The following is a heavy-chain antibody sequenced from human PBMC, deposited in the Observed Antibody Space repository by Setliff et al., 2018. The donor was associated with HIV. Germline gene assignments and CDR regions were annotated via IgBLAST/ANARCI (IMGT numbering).Heavy chain of an antibody. CDR2: INSDGSST. J-gene: IGHJ6*02. CDR3: ARREGRYCDGNSCYVYYAMDV. D-gene: IGHD2-15*01. CDR1: GGSFSGYYW. Sequence: ETLSLTCAVYGGSFSGYYWMHWVRQAPGKGLVWVSRINSDGSSTSYADSVKGRFTISRDVGKNSLFLQMNNLSGEDTAVYYCARREGRYCDGNSCYVYYAMDVWGQGTTVTVSS. V-gene: IGHV3-74*01.